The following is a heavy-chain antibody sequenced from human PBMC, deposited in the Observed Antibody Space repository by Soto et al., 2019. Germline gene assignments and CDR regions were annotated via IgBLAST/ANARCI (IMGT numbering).Heavy chain of an antibody. CDR1: GGSFSGYY. J-gene: IGHJ4*02. D-gene: IGHD3-10*02. Sequence: SETLSLTCAVYGGSFSGYYWSWIRQPPGKGLEWIGEINHSGSTNYNPSLKSRVTISVDTSKNQFSLKLSSVTAADTAVYYCAKVKYYYVSGGNPPVGYWGQGTVVTVSS. V-gene: IGHV4-34*01. CDR3: AKVKYYYVSGGNPPVGY. CDR2: INHSGST.